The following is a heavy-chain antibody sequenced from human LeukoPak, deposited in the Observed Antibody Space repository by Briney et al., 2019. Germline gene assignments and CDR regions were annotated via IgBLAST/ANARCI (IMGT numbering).Heavy chain of an antibody. CDR2: IYSGDTT. Sequence: GGSLRLSCAASGFTVSSNYMSWVRQAPGKGLEWVSLIYSGDTTYYADSVKGRFTISRDNSKNTLYLQMNSLRAEDTAVYYCARDLAAPYGNWFDPCGHGTLVTVSS. V-gene: IGHV3-53*01. D-gene: IGHD6-6*01. CDR3: ARDLAAPYGNWFDP. J-gene: IGHJ5*02. CDR1: GFTVSSNY.